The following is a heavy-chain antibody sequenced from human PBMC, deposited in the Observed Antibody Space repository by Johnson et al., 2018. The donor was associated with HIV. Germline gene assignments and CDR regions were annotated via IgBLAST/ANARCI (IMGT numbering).Heavy chain of an antibody. Sequence: EVPLVESRGGVVQPGRSLRLSCAASGFTVSSNYMSWVRQAPGKGLEWVSVIYSGGSTYYADSVKGRFTISRDTSKNTLYLQMNSLRVEDTAVYYCARGSRYTYDNDDAYLLHAFDFWGQGTMVTVSS. J-gene: IGHJ3*01. V-gene: IGHV3-66*01. CDR2: IYSGGST. CDR1: GFTVSSNY. D-gene: IGHD3-22*01. CDR3: ARGSRYTYDNDDAYLLHAFDF.